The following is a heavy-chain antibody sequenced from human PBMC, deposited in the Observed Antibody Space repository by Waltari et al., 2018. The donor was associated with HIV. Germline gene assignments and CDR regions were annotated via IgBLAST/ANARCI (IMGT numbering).Heavy chain of an antibody. CDR1: GFTLIPAS. CDR2: ILSSGGT. V-gene: IGHV3-53*01. D-gene: IGHD6-13*01. CDR3: ARDTTVVGTRYFDY. Sequence: ELQLAASGGGLIQRGGSLGPSSSPSGFTLIPASICWVPPAPGKGLEWVSFILSSGGTNYADSVKGRFTISRDNTKNTLYLQMNSLGAEDTAVYYCARDTTVVGTRYFDYWGRGTLVTVSS. J-gene: IGHJ4*02.